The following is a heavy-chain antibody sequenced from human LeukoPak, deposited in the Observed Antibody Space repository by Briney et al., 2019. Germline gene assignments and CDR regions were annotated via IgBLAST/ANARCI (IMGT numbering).Heavy chain of an antibody. CDR2: IRSKTDGGTA. Sequence: GGSLRLSCAASGFTFSSYWMHWVRQAPGKGLDWVGRIRSKTDGGTADHAASVKDRFTISRDDSQNMLYLQMNSLKTEDTAVYYCSTWTDLYDYWGQGTLVTVSS. CDR3: STWTDLYDY. J-gene: IGHJ4*02. D-gene: IGHD3/OR15-3a*01. V-gene: IGHV3-15*01. CDR1: GFTFSSYW.